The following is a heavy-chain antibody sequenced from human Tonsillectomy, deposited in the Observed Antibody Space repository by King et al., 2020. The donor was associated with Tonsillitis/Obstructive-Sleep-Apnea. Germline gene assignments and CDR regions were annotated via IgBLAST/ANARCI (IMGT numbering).Heavy chain of an antibody. CDR1: GFTVSSNY. J-gene: IGHJ4*02. V-gene: IGHV3-53*01. CDR3: ARDLPIDY. Sequence: VQLVESGGGLIQPGGSLRLSCAASGFTVSSNYMSWVRQAPWKGLEWVSGIYSGGRTYYADSVKGRFTISRDNSKNTRYLQMNSLRAEDMAVYYCARDLPIDYWGQGTLVTVSS. CDR2: IYSGGRT.